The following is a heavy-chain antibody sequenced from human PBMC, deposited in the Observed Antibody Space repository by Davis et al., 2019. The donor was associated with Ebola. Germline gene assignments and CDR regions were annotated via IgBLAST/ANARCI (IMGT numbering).Heavy chain of an antibody. J-gene: IGHJ4*02. V-gene: IGHV3-23*01. Sequence: GESLKISCAASGFTFSTYAMTWVRQAPGKGLEWVSFIGGSSRTTSCADSVKGRFTISRDNSKNTLYLQMASLRAEDTAVYYCAAALSGTTSALTYWGQGTLVTVSS. CDR3: AAALSGTTSALTY. CDR2: IGGSSRTT. CDR1: GFTFSTYA. D-gene: IGHD1-7*01.